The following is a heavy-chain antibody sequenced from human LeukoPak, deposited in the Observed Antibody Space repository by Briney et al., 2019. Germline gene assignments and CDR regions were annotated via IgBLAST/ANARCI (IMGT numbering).Heavy chain of an antibody. D-gene: IGHD2-2*01. Sequence: SETLSLTCAVYGGSLSGYYWSWIRQPPGKGLEWIGEIIHRGSTNYNPSLKSRVTISVDTSKNQFSLKLSSVTAADTAVYYCARLFKPAFEYWGQGTLVTVSS. CDR1: GGSLSGYY. CDR2: IIHRGST. J-gene: IGHJ4*02. CDR3: ARLFKPAFEY. V-gene: IGHV4-34*12.